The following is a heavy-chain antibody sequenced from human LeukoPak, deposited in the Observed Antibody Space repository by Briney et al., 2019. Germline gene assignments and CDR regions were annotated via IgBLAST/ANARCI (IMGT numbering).Heavy chain of an antibody. CDR1: GFTVSSNY. CDR3: ARDLRSSY. CDR2: ISDSGGTT. J-gene: IGHJ4*02. V-gene: IGHV3-23*01. D-gene: IGHD1-26*01. Sequence: PGGSLRLSCAASGFTVSSNYMSWVRQAPGKGLEWVSGISDSGGTTYYADSVKGRFTISRENSRNTLYLQMSTLRADDTAVYFCARDLRSSYWGQGTLVTVSS.